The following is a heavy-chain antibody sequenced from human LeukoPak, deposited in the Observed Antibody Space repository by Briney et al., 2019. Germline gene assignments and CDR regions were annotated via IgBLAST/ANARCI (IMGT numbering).Heavy chain of an antibody. CDR3: ARARYSEFDP. CDR1: GGSISSYY. J-gene: IGHJ5*02. V-gene: IGHV4-59*01. Sequence: SETLSVTCTVSGGSISSYYWSWIRQPPGKGLEWIGYIYYSGSTNYNPSLKSRVTISVDTSKNQFSLKLSSVTAADTAVYYCARARYSEFDPWGQGTLVTVSS. D-gene: IGHD1-26*01. CDR2: IYYSGST.